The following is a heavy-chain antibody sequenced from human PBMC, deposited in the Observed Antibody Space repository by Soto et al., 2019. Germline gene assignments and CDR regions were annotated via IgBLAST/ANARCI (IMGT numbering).Heavy chain of an antibody. D-gene: IGHD3-16*01. V-gene: IGHV4-61*01. J-gene: IGHJ6*02. CDR1: GDSVTSGRYY. CDR2: LNYGGRT. Sequence: PSETLSLTCSVSGDSVTSGRYYWNWIRQPPGKGLEWIGYLNYGGRTNYDPSLKSRVTISVDTSKNQFSLKVTSVSAADTAVYYCARWGFYYGMDAWGQGTTVTVSS. CDR3: ARWGFYYGMDA.